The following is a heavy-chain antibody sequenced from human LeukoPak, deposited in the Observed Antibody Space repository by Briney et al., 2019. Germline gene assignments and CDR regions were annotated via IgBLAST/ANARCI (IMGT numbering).Heavy chain of an antibody. Sequence: ASVKVSCKASGGTFSSYAISWVRQAPGQGLEWMGRIIPILGIANYAQKFQGRVTITADKPTSTAYMELSSLRSEDTAVYYCARDFDSSGYYWSDWGQGTLVTVSS. CDR2: IIPILGIA. J-gene: IGHJ4*02. D-gene: IGHD3-22*01. CDR3: ARDFDSSGYYWSD. CDR1: GGTFSSYA. V-gene: IGHV1-69*04.